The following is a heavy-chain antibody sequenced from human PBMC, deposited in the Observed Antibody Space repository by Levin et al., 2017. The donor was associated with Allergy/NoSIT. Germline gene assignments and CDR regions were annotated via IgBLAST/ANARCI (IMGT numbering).Heavy chain of an antibody. V-gene: IGHV3-23*01. D-gene: IGHD1-26*01. J-gene: IGHJ4*02. CDR2: ISGSGGST. Sequence: GESLKISCAASGFTFSSYAMSWVRQAPGKGLEWVSAISGSGGSTYYADSVKGRFTISRDNSKNTLYLQMNSLRAEDTAVYYCARSSGWDDDYWGQGTLVTVSS. CDR3: ARSSGWDDDY. CDR1: GFTFSSYA.